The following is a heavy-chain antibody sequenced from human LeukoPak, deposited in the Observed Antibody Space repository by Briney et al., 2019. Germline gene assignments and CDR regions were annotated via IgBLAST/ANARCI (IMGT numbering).Heavy chain of an antibody. CDR3: ARGGSYSYYYYYMDV. V-gene: IGHV1-69*05. CDR1: GGTFSSYA. Sequence: ASVKVSCKASGGTFSSYAISWVRQAPGQGLEWMGGIIPIFGTANYAQKFQGRVTITTDESTSTAYMELSSLRSEDTAVYYCARGGSYSYYYYYMDVWGKGTTVTVSS. J-gene: IGHJ6*03. CDR2: IIPIFGTA. D-gene: IGHD1-26*01.